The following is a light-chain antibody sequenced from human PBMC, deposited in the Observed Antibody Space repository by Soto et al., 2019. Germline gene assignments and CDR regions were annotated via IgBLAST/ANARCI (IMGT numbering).Light chain of an antibody. V-gene: IGLV2-14*01. CDR1: SSDVGGYNY. CDR2: DVS. CDR3: SYYTSSSTLGV. Sequence: QSALTQPASVSGSPGQSITISCTGTSSDVGGYNYVSWYQQHPGKAPKLMIYDVSNRPSGVSNRFSGSKSGNTASLTISGHQAEDEADYYCSYYTSSSTLGVFGTGTKLTVL. J-gene: IGLJ1*01.